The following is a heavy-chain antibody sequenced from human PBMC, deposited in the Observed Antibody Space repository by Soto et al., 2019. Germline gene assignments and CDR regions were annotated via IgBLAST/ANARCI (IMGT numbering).Heavy chain of an antibody. CDR1: GCTFSSYA. Sequence: ASVKVSCKASGCTFSSYAISWVRQAPGQGLEWMGGIIPIFGTANYAQKFQGRVTITADESTSTAYMELSSLSSDDTAVYSCARNSSSGGSCYSGTDWFDPWGQGTLVTVSS. CDR2: IIPIFGTA. D-gene: IGHD2-15*01. CDR3: ARNSSSGGSCYSGTDWFDP. J-gene: IGHJ5*02. V-gene: IGHV1-69*13.